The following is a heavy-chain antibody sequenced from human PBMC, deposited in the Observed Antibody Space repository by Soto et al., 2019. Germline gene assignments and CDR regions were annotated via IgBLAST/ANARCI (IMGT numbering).Heavy chain of an antibody. CDR2: INSDGSST. V-gene: IGHV3-74*01. D-gene: IGHD3-22*01. CDR3: ARLWGYYYDSSGYLYGMDV. CDR1: GFTFSSYW. Sequence: PGGSLRLSCAASGFTFSSYWMHWVRQAPGKGLVWVSRINSDGSSTSYADSVKGRFTISRDNAKNTLYLQMNSLRAEDTAVYYCARLWGYYYDSSGYLYGMDVWGQGTTVTVSS. J-gene: IGHJ6*02.